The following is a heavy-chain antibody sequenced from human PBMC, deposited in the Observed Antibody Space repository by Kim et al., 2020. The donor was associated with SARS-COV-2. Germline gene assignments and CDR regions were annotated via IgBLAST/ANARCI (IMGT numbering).Heavy chain of an antibody. J-gene: IGHJ4*02. D-gene: IGHD6-13*01. V-gene: IGHV5-51*01. Sequence: GESLKISCKASGYTFSNFWIGWARQMPGKGLEWVGIILPDDSDTRYSPSFQGQVTISADKSTSTAFLQWISLKASDTAIYYCARQWSRRWYNDYWGQGTLVTVSS. CDR2: ILPDDSDT. CDR3: ARQWSRRWYNDY. CDR1: GYTFSNFW.